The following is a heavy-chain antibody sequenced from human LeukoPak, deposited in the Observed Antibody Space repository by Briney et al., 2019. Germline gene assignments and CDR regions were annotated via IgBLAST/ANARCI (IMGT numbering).Heavy chain of an antibody. J-gene: IGHJ6*02. CDR1: GFTFSSYA. V-gene: IGHV3-23*01. CDR2: ISGSGGST. CDR3: ATYCSSTGCTRPNYYYYGMDV. Sequence: GGSLRLSCAASGFTFSSYAMSWVRQAPGKGLEWVSAISGSGGSTYYADSVKGRFTISRDNSKNTLYLQMNSLRAEDTAVYYCATYCSSTGCTRPNYYYYGMDVWGQGTTVTVSS. D-gene: IGHD2-2*01.